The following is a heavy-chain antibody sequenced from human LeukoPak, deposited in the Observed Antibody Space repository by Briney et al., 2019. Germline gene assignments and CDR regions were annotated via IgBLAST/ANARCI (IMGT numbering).Heavy chain of an antibody. CDR2: IYSGGST. D-gene: IGHD3-9*01. V-gene: IGHV3-66*01. CDR3: AREGHYDILTGYYSYDY. Sequence: GGSLRLSCAASGFTVSGNYMSWVRQAPGKGLEWVSVIYSGGSTYYADSVKGRFTISRDNSKNTLYLQMNSLRAEDTAVYYCAREGHYDILTGYYSYDYWGQGTLVTVSS. CDR1: GFTVSGNY. J-gene: IGHJ4*02.